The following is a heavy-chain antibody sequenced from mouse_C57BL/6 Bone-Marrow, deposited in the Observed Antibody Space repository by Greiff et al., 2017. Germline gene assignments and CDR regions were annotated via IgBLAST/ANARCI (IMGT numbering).Heavy chain of an antibody. J-gene: IGHJ1*03. CDR1: GYTFTSSW. Sequence: VQLQQPGAELVMPGASVKLSCKASGYTFTSSWMHWVKQRPGQGLEWIGELDPSDSYTNYNQKFKGKFTLTVDKSSSTAYMQLSSLTSEDSAVYYCAREDDGYHWYFDVWGTGTTVTVSS. CDR2: LDPSDSYT. CDR3: AREDDGYHWYFDV. V-gene: IGHV1-69*01. D-gene: IGHD2-3*01.